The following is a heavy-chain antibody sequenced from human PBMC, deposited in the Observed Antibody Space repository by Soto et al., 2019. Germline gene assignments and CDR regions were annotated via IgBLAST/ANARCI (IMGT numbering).Heavy chain of an antibody. J-gene: IGHJ4*02. CDR1: GFTFSNYA. D-gene: IGHD6-25*01. CDR3: ARAIGADFFDY. V-gene: IGHV3-23*01. Sequence: GGSLRLSCIASGFTFSNYAMSWVRQAPGKGLEWVSTISDNGANTFIGDSMKDHFDISRDNSKNTVFLHLSTVRAEDTAIYYCARAIGADFFDYWGQGTPVTVSS. CDR2: ISDNGANT.